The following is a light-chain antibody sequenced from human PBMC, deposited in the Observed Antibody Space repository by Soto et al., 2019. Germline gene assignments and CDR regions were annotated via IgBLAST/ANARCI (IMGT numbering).Light chain of an antibody. Sequence: EIVMTQFPATLSVSPGERATLSCRASQSVSRYLAWYQQKPGQAPRLLIYHASNRATGIPARFSGSGSGTDFTLTISRLEPEDFAVYYCQQYGSSRWTFGQGTKVDIK. J-gene: IGKJ1*01. CDR1: QSVSRY. V-gene: IGKV3-20*01. CDR3: QQYGSSRWT. CDR2: HAS.